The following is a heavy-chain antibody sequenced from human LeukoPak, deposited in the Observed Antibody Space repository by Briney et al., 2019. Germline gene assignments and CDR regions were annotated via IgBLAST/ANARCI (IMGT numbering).Heavy chain of an antibody. CDR2: ISGSGGST. CDR3: ARDLTGGSGENYFDY. V-gene: IGHV3-23*01. J-gene: IGHJ4*02. Sequence: PGGSLRLSCAASGFTFSSYAMSWVRQAPGKGLEWVSAISGSGGSTYYADSVKGRFTISRDNSKNTLYLQMNSLRAEDTAVYYCARDLTGGSGENYFDYWGQGTLVTVSS. CDR1: GFTFSSYA.